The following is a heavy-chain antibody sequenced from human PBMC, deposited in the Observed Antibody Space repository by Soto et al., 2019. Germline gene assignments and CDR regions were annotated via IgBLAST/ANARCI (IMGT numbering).Heavy chain of an antibody. J-gene: IGHJ3*02. CDR2: IIPILGMA. Sequence: QVQLVQSGAEVKKPGSSVKVSCKASGGTFSSYTISWVRQAPGQGLEWMGRIIPILGMANYAQKFQGRVTITADKSTSTAYMELSSLRSEDTAVYYCARIYGSGSYGAFDIWGQGTMVTVSS. D-gene: IGHD3-10*01. CDR3: ARIYGSGSYGAFDI. CDR1: GGTFSSYT. V-gene: IGHV1-69*02.